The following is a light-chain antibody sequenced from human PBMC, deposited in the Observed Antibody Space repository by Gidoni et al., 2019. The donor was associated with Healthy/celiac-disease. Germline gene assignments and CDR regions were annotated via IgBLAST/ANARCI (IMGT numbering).Light chain of an antibody. Sequence: DIQLTQSPSSLSASVRDRDTIPCRASQSISSYLNWYQQKPGKAPKLLIYAASSLQSGVPSRFSGSGSGTDFTLTISSLQPEDFATYYCQQSYSTPYTFGQGTKLEIK. CDR2: AAS. V-gene: IGKV1-39*01. CDR1: QSISSY. CDR3: QQSYSTPYT. J-gene: IGKJ2*01.